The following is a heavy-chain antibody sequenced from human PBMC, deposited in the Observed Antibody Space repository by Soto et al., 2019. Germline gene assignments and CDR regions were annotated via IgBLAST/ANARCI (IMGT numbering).Heavy chain of an antibody. Sequence: GGSLRLSCAASGFTFSSYWMHWVRQAPGKGLVWVSDINGGGGSTYYADSVKGRFTISRDNAKNSLYLQMNSLRAEDTAVYYCARATGTSIRFDYWGQGTLVTVSS. CDR2: INGGGGST. J-gene: IGHJ4*02. CDR3: ARATGTSIRFDY. D-gene: IGHD1-7*01. V-gene: IGHV3-74*01. CDR1: GFTFSSYW.